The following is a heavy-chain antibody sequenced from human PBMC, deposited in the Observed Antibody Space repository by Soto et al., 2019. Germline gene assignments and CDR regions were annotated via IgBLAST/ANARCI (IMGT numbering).Heavy chain of an antibody. V-gene: IGHV3-49*03. CDR3: SRDLLGVPAFDI. D-gene: IGHD3-16*01. CDR1: GFTFGDYA. CDR2: IRSTASGGTA. Sequence: EVQLVESGGDFVQPGRSLRLSCTTSGFTFGDYAVSWLRQAPGKGLERVRFIRSTASGGTAEYAASVKGRFTISRDDSKSIADLKMNSLKTEDTPVYYCSRDLLGVPAFDIWGQGTMVTVSS. J-gene: IGHJ3*02.